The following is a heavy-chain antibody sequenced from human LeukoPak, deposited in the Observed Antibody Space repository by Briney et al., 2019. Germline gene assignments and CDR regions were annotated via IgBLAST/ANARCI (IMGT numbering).Heavy chain of an antibody. D-gene: IGHD2-2*01. V-gene: IGHV3-9*01. CDR2: ISWNSGSI. J-gene: IGHJ5*02. CDR3: VKGFKYCSSSTCPGDDP. Sequence: PGGPLRLSCAASGFTFDDYAMYWVRQAPGKGLEWVSGISWNSGSIGYADSVKGRFTISRDNAKNSLYLQMNSLRAEDTAVYYCVKGFKYCSSSTCPGDDPWGQGTLVTVSS. CDR1: GFTFDDYA.